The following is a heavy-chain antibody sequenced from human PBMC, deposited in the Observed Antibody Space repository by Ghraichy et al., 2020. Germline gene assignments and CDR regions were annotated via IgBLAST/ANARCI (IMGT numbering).Heavy chain of an antibody. Sequence: LSLTCAASGFNFSFAWMNWVRQVPGKGLEWLGRIKSEAEGETKDYAAPVKGRFTISRDDSKKMVYLQMNSLKIEDTAMYFCTTLVPVWGQGTMVTVSS. J-gene: IGHJ3*01. CDR2: IKSEAEGETK. CDR3: TTLVPV. V-gene: IGHV3-15*01. CDR1: GFNFSFAW. D-gene: IGHD2-8*02.